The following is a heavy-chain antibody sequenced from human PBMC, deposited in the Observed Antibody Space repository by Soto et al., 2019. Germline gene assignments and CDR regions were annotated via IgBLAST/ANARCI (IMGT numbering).Heavy chain of an antibody. CDR1: GFTFSSYS. J-gene: IGHJ3*02. D-gene: IGHD3-10*01. Sequence: GGSLRLSCAASGFTFSSYSMNWVRQAPGKGLEWVSSISSSSSYIYYADSVKGRFTISRDNAKNSLYLQMNSLRAEDTAVYYSARVLHIDILLWLGDPRDHDAFDIWGQGTMVTVPS. V-gene: IGHV3-21*01. CDR3: ARVLHIDILLWLGDPRDHDAFDI. CDR2: ISSSSSYI.